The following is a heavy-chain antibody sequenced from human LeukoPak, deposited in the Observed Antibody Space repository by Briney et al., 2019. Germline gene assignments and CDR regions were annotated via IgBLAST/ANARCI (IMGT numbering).Heavy chain of an antibody. D-gene: IGHD2-2*01. CDR3: ARGFVLRRCSSTSCYRQSP. CDR2: MNPNSGNT. V-gene: IGHV1-8*01. Sequence: ASVKVSCKASGYTFTSYDINWVRQATGQGLEWMGWMNPNSGNTGYAQKFQGRVTMTGNTSISTAYMELSSLRSEDTAVYYCARGFVLRRCSSTSCYRQSPWGQGTLVTVSS. J-gene: IGHJ5*02. CDR1: GYTFTSYD.